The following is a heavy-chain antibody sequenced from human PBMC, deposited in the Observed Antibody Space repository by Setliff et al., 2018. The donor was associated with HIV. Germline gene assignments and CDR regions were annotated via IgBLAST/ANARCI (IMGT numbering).Heavy chain of an antibody. CDR3: ARSTYYYDSSGCDAFDI. CDR1: GYSLSSGYY. Sequence: NPSESLSLTWAVSGYSLSSGYYWGWNRQPPGKGLEWIGSIYHSGSTYYNPSLKSRVTISVDTSKNHFSLKLSSVTAADMAVYYCARSTYYYDSSGCDAFDIWGQGTMVTVSS. CDR2: IYHSGST. J-gene: IGHJ3*02. D-gene: IGHD3-22*01. V-gene: IGHV4-38-2*01.